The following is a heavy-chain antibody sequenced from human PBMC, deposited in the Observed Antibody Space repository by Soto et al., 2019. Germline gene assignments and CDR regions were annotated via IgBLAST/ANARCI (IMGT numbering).Heavy chain of an antibody. V-gene: IGHV3-23*01. D-gene: IGHD3-22*01. CDR1: GLTVSSHA. Sequence: GGSSRLACTASGLTVSSHAIIWGRRARGSGLEWVSAISGSGGSTYYADSVKGRFTISRDNSKHKLYLQMNSLRAEDTAVYYCAKGSLAPYDSSGSCPDYWGQGTLVTVSS. CDR2: ISGSGGST. CDR3: AKGSLAPYDSSGSCPDY. J-gene: IGHJ4*02.